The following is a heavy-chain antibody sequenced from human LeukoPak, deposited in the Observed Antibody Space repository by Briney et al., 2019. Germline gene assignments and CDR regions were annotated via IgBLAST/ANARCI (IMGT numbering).Heavy chain of an antibody. Sequence: ASVKVSCKVSGYTLTELSMHWVRQAPGKGLEWMGGFDPEDGETIYAQKFQGRVTMTEDTSTDTAYMELSSLRSEDTAVYYCATDMITFGGVIAGPIDAFDIWGQGTMVTVSS. CDR1: GYTLTELS. J-gene: IGHJ3*02. V-gene: IGHV1-24*01. D-gene: IGHD3-16*02. CDR3: ATDMITFGGVIAGPIDAFDI. CDR2: FDPEDGET.